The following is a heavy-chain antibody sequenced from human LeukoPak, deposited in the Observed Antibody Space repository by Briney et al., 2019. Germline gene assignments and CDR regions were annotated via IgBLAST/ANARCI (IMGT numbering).Heavy chain of an antibody. CDR2: INPNSGGT. Sequence: GASVKVSCKTSGYTFTGYYMHWVRQAPGQGLEWMGWINPNSGGTNYAQKFQGRVTMTRDTSISTAYMELSSLRSEDTAVYYCARDLPSAAAGTHYWGQGTLVTVSS. D-gene: IGHD6-13*01. V-gene: IGHV1-2*02. CDR1: GYTFTGYY. J-gene: IGHJ4*02. CDR3: ARDLPSAAAGTHY.